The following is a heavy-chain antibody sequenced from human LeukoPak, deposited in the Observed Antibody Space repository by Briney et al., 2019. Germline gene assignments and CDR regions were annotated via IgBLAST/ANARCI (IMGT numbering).Heavy chain of an antibody. CDR2: ISYTGST. CDR3: ARGMYTSGWSFGY. Sequence: SETLSLTCTVSSGSVSSGSSYWSWIRQPPGKGLEWIGFISYTGSTNFNPSLKSRVTISIDTSKNQFSLNLSSVTAADTAIYYCARGMYTSGWSFGYWGQGTLVTVPS. V-gene: IGHV4-61*01. CDR1: SGSVSSGSSY. D-gene: IGHD6-19*01. J-gene: IGHJ4*02.